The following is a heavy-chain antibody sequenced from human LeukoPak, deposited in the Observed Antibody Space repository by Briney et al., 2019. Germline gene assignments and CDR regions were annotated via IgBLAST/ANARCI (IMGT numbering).Heavy chain of an antibody. CDR2: ISDSGGST. CDR3: AKRGVVIRVILVGFHKEAYYFES. Sequence: GGSLRLSCAVPGITLSNYGMSWFRQAPGKGLEWVAGISDSGGSTKYADSVKGRFTIARDNRKNPLYLQMNSLRAEDTAVYFCAKRGVVIRVILVGFHKEAYYFESWGQGAQVTVSS. CDR1: GITLSNYG. D-gene: IGHD3/OR15-3a*01. J-gene: IGHJ4*02. V-gene: IGHV3-23*01.